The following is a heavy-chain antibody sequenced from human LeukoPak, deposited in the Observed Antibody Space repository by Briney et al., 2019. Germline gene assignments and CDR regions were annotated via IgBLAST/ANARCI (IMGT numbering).Heavy chain of an antibody. V-gene: IGHV3-74*01. D-gene: IGHD2-15*01. CDR3: ARAYCSDGVCYPYFGH. CDR1: GFTFSSYW. CDR2: INSDGSST. Sequence: GGSLRLSCAASGFTFSSYWMHWVRQAPGKGLVWVSRINSDGSSTNYADSVKGRFTISRDNAKNTLYLQTNSLRAEDTAVYHCARAYCSDGVCYPYFGHWGQGTLVTVSS. J-gene: IGHJ4*02.